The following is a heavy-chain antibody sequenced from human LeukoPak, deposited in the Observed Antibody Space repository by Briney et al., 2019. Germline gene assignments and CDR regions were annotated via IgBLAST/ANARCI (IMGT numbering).Heavy chain of an antibody. J-gene: IGHJ3*02. CDR1: GFTFSDPY. D-gene: IGHD5-18*01. Sequence: GGSLRLSCEASGFTFSDPYMSWIRQAPGKGLECLSYISGSGTDINYADSVRGRFTISRDNAKNLLYLQMNDLRVEDTAVYYCAKPSNSYGYAFDIWGQGTMVTVSS. CDR2: ISGSGTDI. V-gene: IGHV3-11*01. CDR3: AKPSNSYGYAFDI.